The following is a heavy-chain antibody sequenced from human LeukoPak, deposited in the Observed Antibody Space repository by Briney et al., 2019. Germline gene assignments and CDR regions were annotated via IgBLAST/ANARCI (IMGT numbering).Heavy chain of an antibody. Sequence: PGGSLRLSCVASGFTFSNYEMNWVRQAPGKGLEWVSFISNSGSAIFYADSVKGRFTISRDNAKSSLYLEMNSLRAEDTAIYYCASRVVGARFDYWGQGTLVTVSS. CDR1: GFTFSNYE. D-gene: IGHD1-26*01. CDR2: ISNSGSAI. CDR3: ASRVVGARFDY. J-gene: IGHJ4*02. V-gene: IGHV3-48*03.